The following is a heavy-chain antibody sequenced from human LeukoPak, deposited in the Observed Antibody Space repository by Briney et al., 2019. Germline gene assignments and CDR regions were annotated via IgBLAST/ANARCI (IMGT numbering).Heavy chain of an antibody. J-gene: IGHJ6*02. V-gene: IGHV3-23*01. CDR2: ISGSGGST. CDR3: AKSQGSSGWYNYYYGMDV. D-gene: IGHD6-19*01. Sequence: GGSLRLSCAASGFTFSSYAMSWVRQAPGKGLEWVSAISGSGGSTYYADSVKGRFTISRDNSKNTLYLQMNSLRAEDTAVYHCAKSQGSSGWYNYYYGMDVWGQGTTVTVSS. CDR1: GFTFSSYA.